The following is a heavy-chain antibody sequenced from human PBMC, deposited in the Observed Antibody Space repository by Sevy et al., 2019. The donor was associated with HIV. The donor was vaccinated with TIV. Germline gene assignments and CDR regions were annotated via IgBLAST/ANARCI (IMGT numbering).Heavy chain of an antibody. CDR3: ATMIVVVSQIEGDAFDI. CDR1: GFTFSGYG. D-gene: IGHD3-22*01. V-gene: IGHV3-30*03. J-gene: IGHJ3*02. Sequence: GGSLRLSCAASGFTFSGYGMHWVRQAPGKGLEWVAVISYDGSNKYYADSVKGRFTISRDNSKNTLYLQMNSLRAEDTAVYYCATMIVVVSQIEGDAFDIWGQGTMVTVSS. CDR2: ISYDGSNK.